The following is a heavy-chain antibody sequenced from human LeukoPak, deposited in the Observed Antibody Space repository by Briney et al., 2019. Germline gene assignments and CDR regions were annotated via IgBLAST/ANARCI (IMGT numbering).Heavy chain of an antibody. D-gene: IGHD5-12*01. Sequence: GASVKVSCTASGGTFSSYAISWVRQAPGRGLEWMGGIVPIFGSANYAQKFQGRVTITADESTTTAYMELTGLRSEDTAVYYCAKDEGVANRWFDPWGQGTLVTVSS. V-gene: IGHV1-69*13. CDR1: GGTFSSYA. J-gene: IGHJ5*02. CDR3: AKDEGVANRWFDP. CDR2: IVPIFGSA.